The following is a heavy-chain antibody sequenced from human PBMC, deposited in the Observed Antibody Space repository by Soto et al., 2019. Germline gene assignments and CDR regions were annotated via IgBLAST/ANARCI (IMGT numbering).Heavy chain of an antibody. D-gene: IGHD1-20*01. Sequence: GAPVKVSCTASGGTFISYASSWVRQAPGQGLEWMGGIIPIFGTANYAQKFQGRVTITADKSTSTAYMELSSLRSEDTAVCYCARPDITVDYYYGMDVWGQGTTVTVSS. CDR2: IIPIFGTA. V-gene: IGHV1-69*06. CDR3: ARPDITVDYYYGMDV. CDR1: GGTFISYA. J-gene: IGHJ6*02.